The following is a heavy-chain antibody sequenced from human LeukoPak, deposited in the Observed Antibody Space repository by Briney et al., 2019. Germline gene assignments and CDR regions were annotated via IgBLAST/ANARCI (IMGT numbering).Heavy chain of an antibody. D-gene: IGHD3-10*01. J-gene: IGHJ3*02. CDR3: ARPSGAAFDI. V-gene: IGHV4-59*08. CDR2: LYYSGKT. Sequence: PSETLSLTCTVSGGSISSYYWSWIRQPPGKGLEWIGYLYYSGKTAYNPSLKSRVTISLDTSKNQFSLKMYSVTAADTAVYYCARPSGAAFDIWGQGTMVTVSS. CDR1: GGSISSYY.